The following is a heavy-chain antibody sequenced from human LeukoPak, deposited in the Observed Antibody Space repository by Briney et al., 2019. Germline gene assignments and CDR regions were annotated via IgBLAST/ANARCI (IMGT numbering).Heavy chain of an antibody. CDR2: IYYSGST. V-gene: IGHV4-59*08. CDR1: GGSFSGYY. J-gene: IGHJ4*02. CDR3: ASGPDDSSGSDDYYFDY. Sequence: SETLSLTCAVYGGSFSGYYWSWIRQPPGKGLEWIGYIYYSGSTNYNPSLKSRVTISVDTSENQFSLKLSSVTAADTAVYYCASGPDDSSGSDDYYFDYWGQGTLVTVSS. D-gene: IGHD3-22*01.